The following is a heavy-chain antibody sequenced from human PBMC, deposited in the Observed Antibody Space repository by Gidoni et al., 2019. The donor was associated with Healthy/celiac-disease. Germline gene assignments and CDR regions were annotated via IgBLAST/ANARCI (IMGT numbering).Heavy chain of an antibody. J-gene: IGHJ6*03. V-gene: IGHV1-2*02. CDR2: INPDSGGT. D-gene: IGHD2-2*01. CDR1: GSTFTAPS. Sequence: QVQLVQSGDAVTKPGASVQVSCKTSGSTFTAPSLHWVRQTPGQGLEWMGWINPDSGGTNYAQMFQGRVTTTRDTTIRTAYMEMSRLRSDDTAVYYCARDGPRIVVVPAASFYYYYMDVWGKGTTVTVSS. CDR3: ARDGPRIVVVPAASFYYYYMDV.